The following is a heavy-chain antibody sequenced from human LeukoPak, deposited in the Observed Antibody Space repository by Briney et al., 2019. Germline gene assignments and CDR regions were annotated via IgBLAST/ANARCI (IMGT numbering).Heavy chain of an antibody. J-gene: IGHJ4*02. CDR3: ARVSGRITMVRGVII. Sequence: GASVKLSCKSSGYTSTGCYMHWVRQAPGQGLVWMGWINLNSGGTNYAQEVQGRVTMTRDTSISPAYMELSRLRSDDTAVYYCARVSGRITMVRGVIIWGQGTLVTVSS. CDR1: GYTSTGCY. V-gene: IGHV1-2*02. CDR2: INLNSGGT. D-gene: IGHD3-10*01.